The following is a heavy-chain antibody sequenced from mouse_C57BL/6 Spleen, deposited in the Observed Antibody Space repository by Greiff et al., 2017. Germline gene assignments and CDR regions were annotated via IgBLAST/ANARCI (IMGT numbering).Heavy chain of an antibody. CDR1: GYTFTSYW. J-gene: IGHJ4*01. CDR2: IDPSDSYT. V-gene: IGHV1-59*01. Sequence: QVQLQQPGAELVRPGTSVKLSCKASGYTFTSYWMHWVKQRPGQGLEWIGVIDPSDSYTNYNQKFKGKATLTVDTSSSTAYMQLTSLTSEDSAVYYYARGAMDYWGQGTSVTVSS. CDR3: ARGAMDY.